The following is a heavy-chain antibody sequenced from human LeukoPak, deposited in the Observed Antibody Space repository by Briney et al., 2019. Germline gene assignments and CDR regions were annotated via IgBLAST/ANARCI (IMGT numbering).Heavy chain of an antibody. CDR2: IYTSGST. D-gene: IGHD1-7*01. V-gene: IGHV4-61*02. CDR1: GGSISSGSYY. CDR3: ARDSFNYPKGAFDI. Sequence: SETLSLTCTVSGGSISSGSYYWSWIRQPAGKGLEWIGRIYTSGSTNYNPSLKSRVTISVDTSKNQFSLKLSSVTAADTAVYYCARDSFNYPKGAFDIWGQGTMVTVSS. J-gene: IGHJ3*02.